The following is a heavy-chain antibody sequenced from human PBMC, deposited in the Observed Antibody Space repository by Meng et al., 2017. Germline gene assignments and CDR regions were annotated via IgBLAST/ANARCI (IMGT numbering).Heavy chain of an antibody. D-gene: IGHD3-22*01. V-gene: IGHV4-59*01. CDR1: GGSISSYY. J-gene: IGHJ3*02. CDR3: ARLYYFDSSGYYGERDAFDI. Sequence: SETLSLTCTVSGGSISSYYWSWIRQPPGKGLEWIGYIYYSGSTNYNPSLKSRVTLSVDTSKNQFSLKLSSVTAADTAVYYCARLYYFDSSGYYGERDAFDIWGQGTMVTVSS. CDR2: IYYSGST.